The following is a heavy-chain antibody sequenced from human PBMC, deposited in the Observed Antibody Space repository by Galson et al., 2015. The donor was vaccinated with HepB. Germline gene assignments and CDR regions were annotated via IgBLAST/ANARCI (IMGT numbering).Heavy chain of an antibody. CDR2: ISRSGGTT. Sequence: SLRLSCAASEFPFSTYAMSWVRQAPGKGLEWVSAISRSGGTTYYADSVKGRFTISRDNSKNTLYLQMDGLRAEDTAVYYCAKDRGVLGFLERLLLFDYWGQGTLVTVSS. D-gene: IGHD3-3*01. V-gene: IGHV3-23*01. CDR1: EFPFSTYA. CDR3: AKDRGVLGFLERLLLFDY. J-gene: IGHJ4*02.